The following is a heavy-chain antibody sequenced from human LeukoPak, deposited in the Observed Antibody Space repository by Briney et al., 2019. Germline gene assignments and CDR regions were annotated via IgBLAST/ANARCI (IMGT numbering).Heavy chain of an antibody. V-gene: IGHV1-69*05. D-gene: IGHD2-2*01. CDR1: GCTFSSYA. CDR3: ARVSVDPCSSTSCYLSPWFDP. J-gene: IGHJ5*02. Sequence: SVKVSCKASGCTFSSYAISWVRQAPGQGLEWMGGIIPIFGTANYAQKFQGRVTITTDESTSTAYMELSSLRSEDTAVYYCARVSVDPCSSTSCYLSPWFDPWGQGTLVTVSS. CDR2: IIPIFGTA.